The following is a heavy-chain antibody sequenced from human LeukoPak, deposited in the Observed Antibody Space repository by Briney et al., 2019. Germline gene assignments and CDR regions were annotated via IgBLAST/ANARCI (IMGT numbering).Heavy chain of an antibody. V-gene: IGHV3-21*01. CDR1: GFIFSTYS. CDR2: ISRDSNYI. CDR3: ARDASGWSRDY. J-gene: IGHJ4*02. D-gene: IGHD6-19*01. Sequence: PGGSLRLSCAASGFIFSTYSMNWVRQAPGKGLEWVSVISRDSNYIYYADLMKGRFTISRDNGKNSLYLQINSLRDEDTAVYYCARDASGWSRDYWGQGTLVTVSS.